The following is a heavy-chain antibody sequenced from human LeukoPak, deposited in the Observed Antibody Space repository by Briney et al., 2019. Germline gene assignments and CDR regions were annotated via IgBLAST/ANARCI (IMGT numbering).Heavy chain of an antibody. V-gene: IGHV4-59*01. J-gene: IGHJ4*02. Sequence: SETLSLTCTVSGGSISSYDWSWIRQPPGKGLEWIGYIYYSGSTNYNPSLKSRITISVDTAKNQFSLKLSSVTAADAAVYYCARVFSDSNSWYVVYWGQGTLVTVSS. CDR1: GGSISSYD. D-gene: IGHD6-13*01. CDR3: ARVFSDSNSWYVVY. CDR2: IYYSGST.